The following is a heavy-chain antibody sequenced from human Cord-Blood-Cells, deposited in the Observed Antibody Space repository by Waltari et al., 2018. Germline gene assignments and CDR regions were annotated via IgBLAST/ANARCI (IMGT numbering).Heavy chain of an antibody. D-gene: IGHD3-3*01. CDR2: MNPNSGNT. V-gene: IGHV1-8*03. CDR3: ARGRQRITIFGVVIKHYYYYYMDV. J-gene: IGHJ6*03. CDR1: GYTFTSYD. Sequence: VKVSCKASGYTFTSYDINWVRQATGQGREWMGWMNPNSGNTGYAQKFQGRVTITRNTSISPAYMELSSLRSEDTAVYYCARGRQRITIFGVVIKHYYYYYMDVWGKGTTVTVSS.